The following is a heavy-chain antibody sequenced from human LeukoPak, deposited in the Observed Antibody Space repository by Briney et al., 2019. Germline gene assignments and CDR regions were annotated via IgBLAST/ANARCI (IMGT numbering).Heavy chain of an antibody. CDR2: ISSSSSYI. CDR1: GFTFSSYS. J-gene: IGHJ6*02. V-gene: IGHV3-21*01. Sequence: PGGSLRLSCAASGFTFSSYSMNWVRQAPGKGLEWVSSISSSSSYIYYADSVKGRFTISRDNAKNSLYLQMNSLRAEDTAVYYCARDPRSLYYYGMDVWGQGTTVTVSS. CDR3: ARDPRSLYYYGMDV.